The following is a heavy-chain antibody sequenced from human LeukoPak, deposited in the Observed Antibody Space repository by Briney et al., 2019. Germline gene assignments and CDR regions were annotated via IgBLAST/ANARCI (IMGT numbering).Heavy chain of an antibody. J-gene: IGHJ3*02. Sequence: PGESLKISCQGSGYSFTIYSIGWVGRMPGKGLEWMGIIYPGDSDTRYSPSFQGQVTISADKSISTAYLQWRSLKASDTAMYYCARPADYSGWKRGAFDIWGQGTMVTVSS. D-gene: IGHD6-19*01. CDR3: ARPADYSGWKRGAFDI. V-gene: IGHV5-51*01. CDR1: GYSFTIYS. CDR2: IYPGDSDT.